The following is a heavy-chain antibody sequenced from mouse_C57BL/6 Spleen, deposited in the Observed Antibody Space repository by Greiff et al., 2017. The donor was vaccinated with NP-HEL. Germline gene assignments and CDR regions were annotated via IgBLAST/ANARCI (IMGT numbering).Heavy chain of an antibody. D-gene: IGHD2-4*01. J-gene: IGHJ3*01. CDR2: INPNNGGT. Sequence: EVQLQQSGPELVKPGASVKISCKASGYTFTDYYMNWVKQSHGKSLEWIGDINPNNGGTSYNQKFKGKATLTVDKSSSTAYMELRSLTSEDSAVYYCARSGLRRGDTWFAYWGQGTLVTVSA. CDR1: GYTFTDYY. V-gene: IGHV1-26*01. CDR3: ARSGLRRGDTWFAY.